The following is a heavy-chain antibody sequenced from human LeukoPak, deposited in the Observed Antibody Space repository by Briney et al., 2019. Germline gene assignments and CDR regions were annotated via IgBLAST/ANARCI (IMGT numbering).Heavy chain of an antibody. CDR2: ISAYNGNT. J-gene: IGHJ1*01. Sequence: GASVKVACKASGYTFTSYGISWVRQAPGQGLEWMGWISAYNGNTNYAQKLQGRVTMTRDMSTSTVSMELSSLRSDDTAVYYCARGSAGEGGYSVEGEYFQHWGQGTLVTVSS. CDR1: GYTFTSYG. D-gene: IGHD5-24*01. V-gene: IGHV1-18*01. CDR3: ARGSAGEGGYSVEGEYFQH.